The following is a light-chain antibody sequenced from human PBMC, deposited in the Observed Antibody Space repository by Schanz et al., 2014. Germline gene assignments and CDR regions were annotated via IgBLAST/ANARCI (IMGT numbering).Light chain of an antibody. CDR1: SSDVGTYNY. CDR3: SSYTGSSTQV. Sequence: QSALTQPASVSGSPGQSITISCTGTSSDVGTYNYVSWYQQHPGKVPKLMIYDVRNRPSGVSDRFSGSKSGNTASLTISGLQAEDEADYYCSSYTGSSTQVFGGGTKVTVL. V-gene: IGLV2-14*03. J-gene: IGLJ3*02. CDR2: DVR.